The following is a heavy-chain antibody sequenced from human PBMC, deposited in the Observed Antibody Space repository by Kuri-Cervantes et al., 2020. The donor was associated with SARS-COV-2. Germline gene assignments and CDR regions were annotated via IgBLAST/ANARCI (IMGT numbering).Heavy chain of an antibody. J-gene: IGHJ4*02. V-gene: IGHV3-30*18. CDR3: AKDRVGVHDF. CDR1: GFNFSRTD. Sequence: GGSLRLSCAASGFNFSRTDMHWVRQAPGKGLEWVAVISNDGKNKKCIASGKGRFTISRDNSQNTLYLQMKSLTGEDTAMYYCAKDRVGVHDFWGQGTLVTVSS. D-gene: IGHD2-21*01. CDR2: ISNDGKNK.